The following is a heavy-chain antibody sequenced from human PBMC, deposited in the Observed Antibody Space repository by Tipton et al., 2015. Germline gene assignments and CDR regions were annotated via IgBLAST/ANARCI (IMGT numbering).Heavy chain of an antibody. Sequence: TLSLTCAVSAYSIRSDYYWGWIRQPPGKGLEWIGSISHSGNTYNNPSLKSRVTMSRDTSKNQFSLKLTSVTAADTAVYYCACQDYDSLTRDYQTVDYWGQGTLVTVAS. V-gene: IGHV4-38-2*01. CDR1: AYSIRSDYY. CDR3: ACQDYDSLTRDYQTVDY. D-gene: IGHD3-9*01. J-gene: IGHJ4*02. CDR2: ISHSGNT.